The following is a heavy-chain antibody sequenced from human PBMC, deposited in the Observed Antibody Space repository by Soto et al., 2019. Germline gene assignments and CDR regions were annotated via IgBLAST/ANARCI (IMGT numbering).Heavy chain of an antibody. CDR2: IGTAGDP. CDR3: ARSRYNWNYGGLNYYGMDV. V-gene: IGHV3-13*05. D-gene: IGHD1-7*01. CDR1: GFTFSSYD. Sequence: GGSLRLSCAASGFTFSSYDMHWVRQATGKGLEWVSAIGTAGDPYYPGSVKGRFTISRENAKNSLYLQMNSLRVGDTAVYYCARSRYNWNYGGLNYYGMDVWGQGTTVTVSS. J-gene: IGHJ6*02.